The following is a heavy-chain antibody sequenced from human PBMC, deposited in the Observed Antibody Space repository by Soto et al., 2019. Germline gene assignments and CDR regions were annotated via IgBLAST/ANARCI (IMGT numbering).Heavy chain of an antibody. J-gene: IGHJ4*02. D-gene: IGHD3-22*01. CDR3: ARENNYHDSSGYYSGYFDY. CDR2: ISPSRNTI. Sequence: EVQLVESGGGLVQPGGSLRLSCVASGLTLSRYNMNWVRQAPGRGLEWVSYISPSRNTIYYADSVKGRFTISRENAKNSLYLQMNSLRDEDTAVYYCARENNYHDSSGYYSGYFDYWGQGTLVTVSS. V-gene: IGHV3-48*02. CDR1: GLTLSRYN.